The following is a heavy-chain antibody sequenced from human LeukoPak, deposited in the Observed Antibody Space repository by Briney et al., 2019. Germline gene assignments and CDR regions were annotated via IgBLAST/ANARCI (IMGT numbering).Heavy chain of an antibody. D-gene: IGHD3-10*01. CDR2: IWYDGSNK. CDR3: ARGSFGELLYLSVDY. V-gene: IGHV3-33*01. CDR1: GFTFSSYG. Sequence: GRSVRLSCAASGFTFSSYGMHWVRQAPGKGLEWVAVIWYDGSNKYYADSVKGRFTISRDNSKNTLYLQMNSLRAEDTAVYYCARGSFGELLYLSVDYWGQGTLVTVSS. J-gene: IGHJ4*02.